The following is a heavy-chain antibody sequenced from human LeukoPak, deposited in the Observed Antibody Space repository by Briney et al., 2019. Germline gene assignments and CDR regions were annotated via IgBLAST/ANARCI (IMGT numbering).Heavy chain of an antibody. CDR1: GFTFGDYY. CDR2: ISSSSSYT. V-gene: IGHV3-11*06. Sequence: GGSLRLSCAASGFTFGDYYMSWIRQAPGKGLEWVSYISSSSSYTNYGDSVKGRFTISRDNAKNSLYLQMNSLRAEDTAVYYCAGSPGIAAAGASSLFHPWGQGTLVTVSS. J-gene: IGHJ5*02. D-gene: IGHD6-13*01. CDR3: AGSPGIAAAGASSLFHP.